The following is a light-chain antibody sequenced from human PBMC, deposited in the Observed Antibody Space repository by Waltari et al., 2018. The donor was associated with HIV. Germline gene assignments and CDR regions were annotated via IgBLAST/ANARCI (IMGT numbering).Light chain of an antibody. Sequence: EIVLTQSPGPLSLSPGERATLSCRASQTVSGSYLAWYQQKPGQAPRLLIYGASSRATGIPDRFSDSGSGTDFTLTISRLEPEDFAVYYCLQYAKSPRTFGQGTKVEIK. CDR3: LQYAKSPRT. CDR2: GAS. CDR1: QTVSGSY. V-gene: IGKV3-20*01. J-gene: IGKJ1*01.